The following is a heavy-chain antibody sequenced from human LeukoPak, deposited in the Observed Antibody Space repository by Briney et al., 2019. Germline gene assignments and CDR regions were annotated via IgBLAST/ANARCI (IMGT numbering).Heavy chain of an antibody. J-gene: IGHJ6*03. V-gene: IGHV3-21*01. CDR2: ISSSSSYI. D-gene: IGHD3-16*01. Sequence: GGSLRLSCVASGFTFSSYAMSWVRQAPGKGLEWVSSISSSSSYIYYADSVKGRFTISRDNAKNSLYLQTNSLRAEDTAVYYCARAIRAGDYYYYYYMDVWGKGTTVTVSS. CDR3: ARAIRAGDYYYYYYMDV. CDR1: GFTFSSYA.